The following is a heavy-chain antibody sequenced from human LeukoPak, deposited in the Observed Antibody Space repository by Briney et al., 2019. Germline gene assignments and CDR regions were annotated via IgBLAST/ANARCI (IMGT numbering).Heavy chain of an antibody. CDR1: GYTFTSYA. Sequence: VASVKVSCMASGYTFTSYAMNWVRQAPGQGLEWMGWINTNTGNPTYAQGFTGRFVFSLDTPVSTAYLQISSLKAEDTAVYYCAREVRAFDYWGQGTLVTVSS. V-gene: IGHV7-4-1*02. D-gene: IGHD4-11*01. CDR3: AREVRAFDY. CDR2: INTNTGNP. J-gene: IGHJ4*02.